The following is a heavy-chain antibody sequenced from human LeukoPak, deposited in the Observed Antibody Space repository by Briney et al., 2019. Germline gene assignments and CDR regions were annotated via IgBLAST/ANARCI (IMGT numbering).Heavy chain of an antibody. CDR3: ARDDGAGGPFDY. Sequence: GGSLRLSCAASGFTFSSHAMSWVRQAPGKGLEWVSIVYSGGNTYYADSVKGGFTISRDDPKNTLYLQMNSLRAEDTAVYYCARDDGAGGPFDYWGQGTLVSVSS. D-gene: IGHD3-10*01. V-gene: IGHV3-66*01. CDR2: VYSGGNT. J-gene: IGHJ4*02. CDR1: GFTFSSHA.